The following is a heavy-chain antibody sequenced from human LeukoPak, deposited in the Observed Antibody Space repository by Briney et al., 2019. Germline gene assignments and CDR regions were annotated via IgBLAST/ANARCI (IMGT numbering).Heavy chain of an antibody. CDR1: GFAVGSNY. J-gene: IGHJ3*02. CDR2: IYSGGAI. Sequence: GGSLRLSCVASGFAVGSNYMSWVRQAPGKGLEWVSLIYSGGAIRYADSVKGRFTISRDNAKNTLYLQMNSLRAEDTAVFYCARRSRDYVWGSYRGGAFDIWGQGTMVTVSS. CDR3: ARRSRDYVWGSYRGGAFDI. D-gene: IGHD3-16*02. V-gene: IGHV3-53*01.